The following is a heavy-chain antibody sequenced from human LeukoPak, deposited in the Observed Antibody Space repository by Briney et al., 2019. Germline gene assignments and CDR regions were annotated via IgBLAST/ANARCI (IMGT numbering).Heavy chain of an antibody. CDR1: GGSISSYY. CDR2: MYYSGST. D-gene: IGHD4-17*01. V-gene: IGHV4-59*12. CDR3: ARDGTTVSPAV. J-gene: IGHJ6*04. Sequence: SETLSLTRTVSGGSISSYYWGWIRQPPGKGLEWIANMYYSGSTYYNPSLKSRVTISIDTSKNQLSLKLSSVTAADTAVYYCARDGTTVSPAVWGKGTTVTVSS.